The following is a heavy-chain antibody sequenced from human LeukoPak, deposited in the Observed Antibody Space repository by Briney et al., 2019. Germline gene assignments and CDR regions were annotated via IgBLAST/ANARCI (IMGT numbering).Heavy chain of an antibody. D-gene: IGHD2-2*02. CDR1: GFTFSSYG. Sequence: GGSLRLSCAASGFTFSSYGMHWVRQAPGKGLEWVAFIRYDGSNKYYADSVKGRFTISRDNSKNTLYLQMNSLRAEDTAMYYCAKGPYCSSTSCYKANWYFDLWGRGTLVTVSS. V-gene: IGHV3-30*02. CDR2: IRYDGSNK. J-gene: IGHJ2*01. CDR3: AKGPYCSSTSCYKANWYFDL.